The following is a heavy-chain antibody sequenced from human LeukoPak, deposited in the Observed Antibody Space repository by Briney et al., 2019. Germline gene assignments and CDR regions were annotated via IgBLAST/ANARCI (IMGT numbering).Heavy chain of an antibody. CDR3: ARSIPSYYYDSSGPFDY. CDR1: GFTFSSYS. CDR2: ISSSSSYI. J-gene: IGHJ4*02. V-gene: IGHV3-21*01. D-gene: IGHD3-22*01. Sequence: KTGGSLRLSCAASGFTFSSYSMNWVRQAPGKGLEWVSSISSSSSYIYYADSVKGRFTISRDNAKNSLYLQMNSLRAEDTAVYYCARSIPSYYYDSSGPFDYWGQGTLVTVSS.